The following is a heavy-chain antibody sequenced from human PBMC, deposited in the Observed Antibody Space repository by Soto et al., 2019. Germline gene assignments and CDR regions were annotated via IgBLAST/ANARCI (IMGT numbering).Heavy chain of an antibody. D-gene: IGHD6-13*01. Sequence: QVQLVESGGGVVQPGRSLSLSCAASGFTFSSYGMHWVRQAPGKGLEWVAVISYDGSKKYYADSVKGRFTISRDNSKNTLYLQMNSLRAEDTAVYYCAKDQDGQQLMDWGQGTLVTVSS. CDR2: ISYDGSKK. CDR1: GFTFSSYG. J-gene: IGHJ4*02. CDR3: AKDQDGQQLMD. V-gene: IGHV3-30*18.